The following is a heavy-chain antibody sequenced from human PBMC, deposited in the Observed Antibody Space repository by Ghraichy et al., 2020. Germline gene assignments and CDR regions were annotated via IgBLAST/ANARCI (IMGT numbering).Heavy chain of an antibody. D-gene: IGHD2-15*01. Sequence: SETLSLTCAVSGYSISSGYYWGWIRQPPGKGLEWIGSIYHRGGTYYNPSLKSRVTISVDTSKNQFSLNLTSLTAADTAVYYCARRYCSGDYCYWFDPWGQGTLVTVSS. CDR3: ARRYCSGDYCYWFDP. J-gene: IGHJ5*02. V-gene: IGHV4-38-2*01. CDR2: IYHRGGT. CDR1: GYSISSGYY.